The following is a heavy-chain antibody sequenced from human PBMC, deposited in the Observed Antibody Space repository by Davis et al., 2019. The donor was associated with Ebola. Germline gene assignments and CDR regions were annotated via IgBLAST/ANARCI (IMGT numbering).Heavy chain of an antibody. CDR1: GFTFADYA. V-gene: IGHV3-9*01. CDR3: AKGFMVQGVIPYYYGMDV. CDR2: ISWNSGSI. J-gene: IGHJ6*02. Sequence: GGSLRLSCAASGFTFADYAMHWVRHAPGKGLEWVSGISWNSGSIGYADSVKGRFTISRDNAKNSLYLQMNSLRAEDTALYYCAKGFMVQGVIPYYYGMDVWGQGTTVTVSS. D-gene: IGHD3-10*01.